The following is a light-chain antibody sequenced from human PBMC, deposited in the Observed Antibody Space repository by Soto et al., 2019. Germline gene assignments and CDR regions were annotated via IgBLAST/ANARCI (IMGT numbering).Light chain of an antibody. Sequence: QSALTQPASVSGSPGQSITISCTGTSSDVGGYNYVSWYQQHPGKAPKLMIYEVSNRPSGVSNRFSGSKSGNTASLTISVLQVEDEADYYCSAYTSSSTLVFGGCTKLTFL. CDR1: SSDVGGYNY. CDR2: EVS. V-gene: IGLV2-14*01. CDR3: SAYTSSSTLV. J-gene: IGLJ2*01.